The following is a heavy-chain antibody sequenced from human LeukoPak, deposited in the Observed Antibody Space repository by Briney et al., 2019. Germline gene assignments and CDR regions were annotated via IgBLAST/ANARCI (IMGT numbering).Heavy chain of an antibody. V-gene: IGHV1-18*01. CDR2: ISAYNGNT. CDR1: GYTFISYG. Sequence: GASVKVSCKASGYTFISYGISWVRQAPGQGLEWMGWISAYNGNTDYAQNLQGRVTMTTDTSTSTAYMELRSLRSGDTAVYYCATDLGISAAFDIWGQGTMVTVSS. J-gene: IGHJ3*02. D-gene: IGHD1-26*01. CDR3: ATDLGISAAFDI.